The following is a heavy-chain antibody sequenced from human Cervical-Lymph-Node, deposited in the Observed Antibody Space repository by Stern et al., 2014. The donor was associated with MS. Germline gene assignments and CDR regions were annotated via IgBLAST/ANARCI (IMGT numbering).Heavy chain of an antibody. V-gene: IGHV1-69*06. CDR3: ARGGGLVGYFDY. D-gene: IGHD1-26*01. CDR1: GDTFSRYA. Sequence: VQLVESGAAVKKPGSSVKVSCQVSGDTFSRYAINWVRQGPGQRLEWTGGITPVFGTTNYAQKCQGRVTITADKSTNTAYMELMTLRSEDTAVYYCARGGGLVGYFDYWGQGTLVSVSS. J-gene: IGHJ4*02. CDR2: ITPVFGTT.